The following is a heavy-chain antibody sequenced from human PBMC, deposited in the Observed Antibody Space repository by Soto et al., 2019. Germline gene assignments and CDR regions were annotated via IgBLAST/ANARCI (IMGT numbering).Heavy chain of an antibody. J-gene: IGHJ6*02. CDR2: IYHSGST. Sequence: SETLSLTCAVSGGSISSSNWWSWVRQPPGKGLEWIVEIYHSGSTNYNPSLNSRVTISVDKSKNQFSLKLSSVTAADTAVYYCARSGGSGSYYRGYYYYGLDVWAQGTTVPVSS. CDR1: GGSISSSNW. CDR3: ARSGGSGSYYRGYYYYGLDV. V-gene: IGHV4-4*02. D-gene: IGHD3-10*01.